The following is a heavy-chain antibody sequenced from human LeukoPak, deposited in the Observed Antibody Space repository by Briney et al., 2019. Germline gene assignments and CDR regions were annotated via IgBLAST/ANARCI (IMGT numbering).Heavy chain of an antibody. D-gene: IGHD3-10*01. J-gene: IGHJ5*02. CDR1: GGSISSYY. Sequence: SETLSLTCTVSGGSISSYYWSWIRQPPGKGLEWIGYIYYSGSTNYNPSLKSRVTISVDTSKNQFSLKLSSVTAADTAVYYCAGGGYYGSGSYGAIDWLDPWGQGTLVTVSS. CDR3: AGGGYYGSGSYGAIDWLDP. CDR2: IYYSGST. V-gene: IGHV4-59*01.